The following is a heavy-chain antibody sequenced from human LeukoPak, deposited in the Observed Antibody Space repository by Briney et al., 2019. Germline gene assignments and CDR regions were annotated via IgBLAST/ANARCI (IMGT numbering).Heavy chain of an antibody. V-gene: IGHV3-20*04. CDR2: INWNSGVT. D-gene: IGHD4-17*01. CDR1: GFTFDDYG. J-gene: IGHJ1*01. Sequence: GGSLRLSCAASGFTFDDYGMSWVRQVPGRGLEWICGINWNSGVTGYADSVKGRFNISRDNAKNSLFLQMNSLRDEDTAFYYCARGDGPTVTADYFQNWGQGTLVTVSS. CDR3: ARGDGPTVTADYFQN.